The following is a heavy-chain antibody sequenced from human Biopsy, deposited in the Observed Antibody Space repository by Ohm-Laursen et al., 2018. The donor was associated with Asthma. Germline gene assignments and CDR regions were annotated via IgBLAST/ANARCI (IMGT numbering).Heavy chain of an antibody. CDR3: ARGDSSNWSHYYFDY. V-gene: IGHV3-53*01. CDR2: IYGGGTS. J-gene: IGHJ4*02. CDR1: GFAVSRDH. Sequence: SLRLSCAASGFAVSRDHMFWVRQAPGKDLEWVSVIYGGGTSHTADSVRGRFTISRDYSKNTLYLQMHSLRAEDTAVYYCARGDSSNWSHYYFDYWGQGTLVTVSS. D-gene: IGHD3-22*01.